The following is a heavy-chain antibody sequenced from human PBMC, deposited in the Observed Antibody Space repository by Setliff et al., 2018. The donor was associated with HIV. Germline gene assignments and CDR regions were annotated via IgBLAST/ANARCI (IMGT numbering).Heavy chain of an antibody. V-gene: IGHV6-1*01. CDR3: ASASKYGVRYYFDY. D-gene: IGHD4-17*01. Sequence: SQTLSLTCAISGDSVSSDTAAWNWIRQSPSRGLEWLGRTYYRSKWYNDYAPSVKSRIGINPDTSKNQFSLQLNSVTPDDTAVYLCASASKYGVRYYFDYWGLGTLVTVSS. CDR2: TYYRSKWYN. CDR1: GDSVSSDTAA. J-gene: IGHJ4*02.